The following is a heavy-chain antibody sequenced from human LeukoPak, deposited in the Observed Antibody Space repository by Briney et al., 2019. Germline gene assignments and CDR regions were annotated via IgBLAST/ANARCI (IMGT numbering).Heavy chain of an antibody. D-gene: IGHD1-14*01. J-gene: IGHJ4*02. CDR1: GFTFSSYG. Sequence: PGGSLRLSCAASGFTFSSYGMNWVRQAPGKGLEWVSYISSSSSTIYYADSVKGRFTISRDNAKNSLYLQMNSLRAEDTAVYYCARVGKGPGGYFDYWGQGTLVTVSS. V-gene: IGHV3-48*01. CDR2: ISSSSSTI. CDR3: ARVGKGPGGYFDY.